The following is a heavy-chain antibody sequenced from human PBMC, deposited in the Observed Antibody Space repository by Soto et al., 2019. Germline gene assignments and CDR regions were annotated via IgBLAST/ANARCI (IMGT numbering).Heavy chain of an antibody. CDR2: IYHSGST. V-gene: IGHV4-4*02. D-gene: IGHD1-26*01. CDR1: GGSISSSNW. Sequence: PSETLSLTCAVSGGSISSSNWWSWVRQPPGKGLEWIGEIYHSGSTNYNPSLKSRVTISVDTSKNQFSLKLSSVTAADTAVYYCARRYGGNFDYWGQETLVTVAS. CDR3: ARRYGGNFDY. J-gene: IGHJ4*02.